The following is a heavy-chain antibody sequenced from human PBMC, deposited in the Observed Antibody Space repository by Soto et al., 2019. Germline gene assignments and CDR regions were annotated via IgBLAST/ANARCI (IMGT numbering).Heavy chain of an antibody. CDR1: GGSISSGGYY. Sequence: SETLCLTCTVSGGSISSGGYYWIWIRQHPGKGLEWIGYIYYSGSTYYNPSLKSRVTISVDTSKNQFSLKLSSVTAADTAVYYCARGGPYCGGDCYDNWFDPWGQGTLVTVSS. CDR2: IYYSGST. D-gene: IGHD2-21*01. CDR3: ARGGPYCGGDCYDNWFDP. V-gene: IGHV4-31*03. J-gene: IGHJ5*02.